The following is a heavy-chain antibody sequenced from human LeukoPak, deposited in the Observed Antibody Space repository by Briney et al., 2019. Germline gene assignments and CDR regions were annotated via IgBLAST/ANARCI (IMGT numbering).Heavy chain of an antibody. CDR1: GYTFTSYG. J-gene: IGHJ6*02. CDR2: ISAYNGNT. CDR3: AREVSRYDISTGYTYYYYYGMDV. V-gene: IGHV1-18*01. D-gene: IGHD3-9*01. Sequence: ASVKVSCKASGYTFTSYGISWVRQAPGQGLEWMGWISAYNGNTNYAQKLQGRVTMTTDTSTSTAYMELRSLRSDDTAVYYCAREVSRYDISTGYTYYYYYGMDVWGQGTTVTVSS.